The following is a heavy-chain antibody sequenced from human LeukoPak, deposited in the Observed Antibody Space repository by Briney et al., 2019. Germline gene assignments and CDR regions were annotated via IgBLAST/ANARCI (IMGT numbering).Heavy chain of an antibody. CDR2: INPSGGGT. D-gene: IGHD6-13*01. V-gene: IGHV1-46*01. CDR1: GYTFTSYY. Sequence: VASVKVSCKASGYTFTSYYMHWVRQAPGQGLEWMGIINPSGGGTSYSQKFQGRVTMTTDTSTSTLYMELSSLRSEDTVVYYCASGAAAGTFSIGYWGQGTLLTVSS. CDR3: ASGAAAGTFSIGY. J-gene: IGHJ4*02.